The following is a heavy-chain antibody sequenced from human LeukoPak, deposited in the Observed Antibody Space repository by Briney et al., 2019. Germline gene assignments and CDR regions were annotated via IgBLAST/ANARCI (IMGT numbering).Heavy chain of an antibody. CDR1: GGTFSSYA. D-gene: IGHD4-11*01. CDR2: IIPIFGTA. J-gene: IGHJ6*03. CDR3: ARADYSNFYYYYYYMDV. V-gene: IGHV1-69*05. Sequence: SVKVSCKASGGTFSSYAISWVRQAPGQGLEWMGRIIPIFGTANYAQKFQGRVTITTDESTSTAYMELSSLRSEDTAVYYCARADYSNFYYYYYYMDVWGKGTTVTVSS.